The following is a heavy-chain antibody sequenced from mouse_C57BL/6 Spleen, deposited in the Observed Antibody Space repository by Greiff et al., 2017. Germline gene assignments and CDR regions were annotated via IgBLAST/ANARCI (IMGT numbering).Heavy chain of an antibody. CDR1: GYAFSSSW. CDR3: ASSLGAMDY. Sequence: QVQLQQSGPELVKPGASVKISCKASGYAFSSSWMNWVKQRPGKGLEWIGRIYPGDGDTNYNGKFKGKATLTADKSSSTASMQLSSLTSEDSAVYFCASSLGAMDYWGQGTSVTVAS. J-gene: IGHJ4*01. V-gene: IGHV1-82*01. CDR2: IYPGDGDT. D-gene: IGHD4-1*01.